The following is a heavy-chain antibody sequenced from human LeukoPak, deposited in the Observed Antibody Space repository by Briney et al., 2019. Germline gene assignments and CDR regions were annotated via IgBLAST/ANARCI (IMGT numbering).Heavy chain of an antibody. CDR3: ASDPSRGWFDP. D-gene: IGHD3-10*01. J-gene: IGHJ5*02. Sequence: SETLSLTCTVSGGSISSYYWSWIRQPPGKGLEWIGYIYYSGSTNYNPSLKSRVTISVDTSKNQFSLKLSSVTAADTAVYYSASDPSRGWFDPWGQGTLVTVSS. CDR1: GGSISSYY. V-gene: IGHV4-59*01. CDR2: IYYSGST.